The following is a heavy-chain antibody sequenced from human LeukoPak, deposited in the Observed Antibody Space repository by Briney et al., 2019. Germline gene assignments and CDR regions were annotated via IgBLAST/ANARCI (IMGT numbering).Heavy chain of an antibody. CDR1: GFTFSSCA. CDR3: AKCAVLLWFGDLYFDY. CDR2: ISGSGGST. Sequence: GGSLRLSCAASGFTFSSCAMSWVRQAPGKGLEWVSTISGSGGSTYYADAVKGRFTIFKDNSKNTLYLQMNNLRAEDTAEYYCAKCAVLLWFGDLYFDYWGQGTLVTVSS. D-gene: IGHD3-10*01. J-gene: IGHJ4*02. V-gene: IGHV3-23*01.